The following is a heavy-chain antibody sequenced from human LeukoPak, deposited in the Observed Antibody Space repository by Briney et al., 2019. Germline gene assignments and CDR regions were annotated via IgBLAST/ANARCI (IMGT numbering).Heavy chain of an antibody. CDR1: GYTVTSYY. Sequence: ASVKVSCKASGYTVTSYYMHWVRQAPGQGLEWMAILNPSGGSSNYAQKFQGRATLTRATSTGTVYMELSSLRSGDTAVYYYARGRSAYYYDSSGYLFDYWGQGTLVTVSS. CDR3: ARGRSAYYYDSSGYLFDY. D-gene: IGHD3-22*01. CDR2: LNPSGGSS. V-gene: IGHV1-46*01. J-gene: IGHJ4*02.